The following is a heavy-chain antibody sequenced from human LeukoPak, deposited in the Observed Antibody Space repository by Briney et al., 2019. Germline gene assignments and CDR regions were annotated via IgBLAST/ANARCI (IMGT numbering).Heavy chain of an antibody. D-gene: IGHD2-8*01. CDR2: IFYSGST. Sequence: GSLRLSCVVSGITLSNYGMSWIRQPPGKGLEWIGVIFYSGSTYYNPSLKSRVTMSVDTAKNQFSLNVWSVTAADTAVYYCAREVDQVMDDAFDIWGQGTMVTVSS. CDR3: AREVDQVMDDAFDI. J-gene: IGHJ3*02. CDR1: GITLSNYGM. V-gene: IGHV4-39*07.